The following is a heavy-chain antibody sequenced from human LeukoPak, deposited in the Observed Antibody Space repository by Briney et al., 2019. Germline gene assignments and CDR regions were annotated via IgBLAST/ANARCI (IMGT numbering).Heavy chain of an antibody. D-gene: IGHD1-26*01. CDR1: GYTLTELS. Sequence: SCKVSGYTLTELSMHWVRQAPGKGLEWVAYIRKDGSDKYYADSVKGRFTISRDSPRNMLYLQMNSLRVEETAVYYCAKDFQWGLDYWGQGTPVTVSS. J-gene: IGHJ4*02. V-gene: IGHV3-30*02. CDR2: IRKDGSDK. CDR3: AKDFQWGLDY.